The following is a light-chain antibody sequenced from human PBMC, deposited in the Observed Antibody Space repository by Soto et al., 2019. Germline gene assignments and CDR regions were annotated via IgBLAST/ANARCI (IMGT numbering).Light chain of an antibody. V-gene: IGLV1-40*01. Sequence: QSVLAQPPSVAGAPGQRVTISCTGSSSNIGAGNDVHWYQQLPGTTPRLLIYANNRRPSWVPDRFSGSRSGTSASLAITGLQTEDEADYYCQSYDGSRSVVVFGGGTKLTVL. J-gene: IGLJ2*01. CDR3: QSYDGSRSVVV. CDR1: SSNIGAGND. CDR2: ANN.